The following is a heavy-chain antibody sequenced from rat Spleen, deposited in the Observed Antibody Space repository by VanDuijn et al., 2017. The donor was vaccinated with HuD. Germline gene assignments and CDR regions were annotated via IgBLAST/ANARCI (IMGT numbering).Heavy chain of an antibody. CDR1: GYSITNNY. Sequence: EVQLQESGPGLVKPSQSLSLTCSVTGYSITNNYWGWNRKFPGNKMEWMGYISYSGSTTYNPSLKSRIFITRDTSKNQFFLQLNPIATEDTATYYCARSRYFDYWGQGVMVTVSA. V-gene: IGHV3-1*01. CDR2: ISYSGST. J-gene: IGHJ2*01. CDR3: ARSRYFDY.